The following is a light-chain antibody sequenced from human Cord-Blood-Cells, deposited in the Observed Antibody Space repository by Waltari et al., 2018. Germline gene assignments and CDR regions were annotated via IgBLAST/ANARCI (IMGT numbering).Light chain of an antibody. CDR3: CSYAGSSTWV. Sequence: QSALTQPASVSGSPGQSLTISCPGTSSDVGSSNLVSWYQQHPGKAPKLMIYEGRKRPSGVSNRFSGSKSGNTASLTISGLQAEDEADYYCCSYAGSSTWVFGGGTKLTVL. CDR2: EGR. V-gene: IGLV2-23*01. J-gene: IGLJ3*02. CDR1: SSDVGSSNL.